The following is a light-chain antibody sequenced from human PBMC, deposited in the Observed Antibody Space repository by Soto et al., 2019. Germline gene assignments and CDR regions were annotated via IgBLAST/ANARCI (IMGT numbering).Light chain of an antibody. V-gene: IGKV1-5*03. Sequence: DIQMTQSPSTLSGSVGDRVTITCRASQTISSWLAWYQQKPGKAPKLLIYKASTFKSGVPSRFSGSGSGTEFTLTISSLQPDDFATYYCQHYNSYSGAFGQGTKVDIK. CDR2: KAS. CDR1: QTISSW. CDR3: QHYNSYSGA. J-gene: IGKJ1*01.